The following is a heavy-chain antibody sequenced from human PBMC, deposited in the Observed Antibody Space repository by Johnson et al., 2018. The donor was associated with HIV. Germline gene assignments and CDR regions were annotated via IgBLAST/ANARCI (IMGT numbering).Heavy chain of an antibody. CDR2: ISYDGSNK. Sequence: VQLVESGGGVVQPGRSLRLSCAASGFTFSSYAMHWVRQAPGKGLEWVAVISYDGSNKYYADSVKGRFTISRDNSKNTLYLQMNSLRAEDTAVYYCASSYSESDAFDIWGQGTMVTVSS. CDR3: ASSYSESDAFDI. J-gene: IGHJ3*02. CDR1: GFTFSSYA. V-gene: IGHV3-30*14. D-gene: IGHD3-10*01.